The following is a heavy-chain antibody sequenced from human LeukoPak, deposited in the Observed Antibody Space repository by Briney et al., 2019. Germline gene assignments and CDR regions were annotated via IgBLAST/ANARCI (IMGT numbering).Heavy chain of an antibody. Sequence: PSETLSLTCTVSGGSISSSSYYWGWIRQPPGKGLEWIGSIYYSGSTYCNPSLKSRVTISVDTSKNQFSLKLSSVTAADTAAYYCVRRTSGYSYGPRDYWGQGTLVTVSS. CDR3: VRRTSGYSYGPRDY. CDR2: IYYSGST. J-gene: IGHJ4*02. CDR1: GGSISSSSYY. D-gene: IGHD5-18*01. V-gene: IGHV4-39*01.